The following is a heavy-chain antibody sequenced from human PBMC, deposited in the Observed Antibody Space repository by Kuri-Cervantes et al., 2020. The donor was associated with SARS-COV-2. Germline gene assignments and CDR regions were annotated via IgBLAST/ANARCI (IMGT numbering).Heavy chain of an antibody. CDR2: IYYSGST. Sequence: SETLSLTCTVSGYSISSGYYWGWIRQPPGKGLEWIGYIYYSGSTNYNPSLKSRVTISVDTSKNQFSLKLSSVTAADTAVYYCARAPVSAFDIWGQGTMVTVSS. V-gene: IGHV4-38-2*02. J-gene: IGHJ3*02. CDR3: ARAPVSAFDI. CDR1: GYSISSGYY.